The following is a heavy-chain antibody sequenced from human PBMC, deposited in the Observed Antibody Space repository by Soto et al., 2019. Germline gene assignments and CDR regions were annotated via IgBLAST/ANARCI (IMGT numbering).Heavy chain of an antibody. V-gene: IGHV3-9*01. Sequence: EVQLVESGGGLVQPGRSLRLSCEVAGFNLGNYAMHWVRQAPGKGLEWVAGINWNSDKVGNAGSVKGRFTISRDNAKNSVYLQMNGLTTEDTARYYCAKDKGGTPYYFDSWGQGILVTVSS. CDR1: GFNLGNYA. J-gene: IGHJ4*02. CDR3: AKDKGGTPYYFDS. D-gene: IGHD6-25*01. CDR2: INWNSDKV.